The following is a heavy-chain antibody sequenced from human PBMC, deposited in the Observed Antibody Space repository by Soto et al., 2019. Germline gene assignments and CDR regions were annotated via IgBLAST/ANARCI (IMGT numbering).Heavy chain of an antibody. Sequence: QVQLQESGPGLVKPSETLSLTCTVSGGSVSSGSYYWSWIRQPPGKGLEWIGYIYYSGSTNYNPSLKSRVTISVDTSKNQLSLKLSSVTAADTAVYYCASHMTTVTTWIDYWGQGTLVTVSS. D-gene: IGHD4-4*01. V-gene: IGHV4-61*01. CDR2: IYYSGST. J-gene: IGHJ4*02. CDR3: ASHMTTVTTWIDY. CDR1: GGSVSSGSYY.